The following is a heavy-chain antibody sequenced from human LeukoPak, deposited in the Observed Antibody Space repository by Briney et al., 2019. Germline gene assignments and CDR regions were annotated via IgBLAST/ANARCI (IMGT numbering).Heavy chain of an antibody. J-gene: IGHJ4*02. CDR1: GFTFSRYA. CDR3: AREGVHCSGGSCYSHNDY. Sequence: GGSLRLSCAASGFTFSRYAMHWLRQAPGKGLEYVSAISSNGGSTYYANSVKGRFTISRDNSKNTLYLQMGSLRAEDMAVYYCAREGVHCSGGSCYSHNDYWGQGTLVTVSS. V-gene: IGHV3-64*01. CDR2: ISSNGGST. D-gene: IGHD2-15*01.